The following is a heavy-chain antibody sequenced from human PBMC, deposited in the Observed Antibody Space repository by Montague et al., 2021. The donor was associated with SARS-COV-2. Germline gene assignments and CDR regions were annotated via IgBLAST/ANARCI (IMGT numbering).Heavy chain of an antibody. V-gene: IGHV4-39*02. CDR1: SGSIISSGYY. Sequence: SETLSLTCSVSSGSIISSGYYWGWIRQPPGKELEWIGNIYYSGTTYYSPSLQSRGTISVDTSKNHLSLRLSSVTAADTAVYFCARGMIRGVTTPFDYWGQGSQVTASS. CDR3: ARGMIRGVTTPFDY. D-gene: IGHD3-10*01. CDR2: IYYSGTT. J-gene: IGHJ4*02.